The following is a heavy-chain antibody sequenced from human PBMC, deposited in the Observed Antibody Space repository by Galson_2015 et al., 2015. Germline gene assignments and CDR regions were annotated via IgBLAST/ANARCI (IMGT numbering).Heavy chain of an antibody. J-gene: IGHJ4*02. CDR2: IRSKAYGGTT. Sequence: SLRLSCAASGFTFGDYAMSWVRQAPGKGLEWVGFIRSKAYGGTTEYAASVKGRFTISRDDSKSIAYLQMNSLKTEDTAVYYCTRGGGDQNLYYFDYWGQGTLVTVSS. D-gene: IGHD2-21*02. CDR3: TRGGGDQNLYYFDY. V-gene: IGHV3-49*04. CDR1: GFTFGDYA.